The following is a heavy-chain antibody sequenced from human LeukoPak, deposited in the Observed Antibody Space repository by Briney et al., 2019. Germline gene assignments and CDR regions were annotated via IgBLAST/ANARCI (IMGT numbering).Heavy chain of an antibody. CDR3: AKDDSPYSSGWYTDYYHGMDV. V-gene: IGHV3-23*01. CDR2: ISGGGGGT. J-gene: IGHJ6*02. CDR1: GFTVSSNY. D-gene: IGHD6-19*01. Sequence: PGGSLRLSCAASGFTVSSNYMSWVRQAPGKGLEWVSVISGGGGGTYYADSVKGRFTISRDNSKNTVYLQMNSLRVEDTAIYYCAKDDSPYSSGWYTDYYHGMDVWGQGTTVTVSS.